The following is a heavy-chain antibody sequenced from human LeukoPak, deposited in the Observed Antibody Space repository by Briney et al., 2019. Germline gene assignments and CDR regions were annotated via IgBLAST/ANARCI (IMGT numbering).Heavy chain of an antibody. CDR2: IYYSGST. Sequence: SETLSLTCTVSGGSISSYYWSWIRQPPGKGLEWIGYIYYSGSTNYNPSLKSRVTISVDTSKNQFSLKLSSVTAADTAVYYCARHDYGDYNFHVWGQGTTVTVSS. V-gene: IGHV4-59*08. D-gene: IGHD4-17*01. CDR1: GGSISSYY. CDR3: ARHDYGDYNFHV. J-gene: IGHJ6*02.